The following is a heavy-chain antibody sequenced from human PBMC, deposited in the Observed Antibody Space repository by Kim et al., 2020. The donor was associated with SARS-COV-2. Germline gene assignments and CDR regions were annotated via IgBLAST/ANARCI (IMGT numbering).Heavy chain of an antibody. CDR2: IYYSGST. J-gene: IGHJ4*02. V-gene: IGHV4-39*01. CDR3: ARPKEAVAGYFDY. D-gene: IGHD6-19*01. CDR1: GGSISSSSYY. Sequence: SETLSLTCTVSGGSISSSSYYWGWIRQPPGKGLEWIGSIYYSGSTYYNPSLKSRVTISVDTSKNQFSLKLSSVTAADTAVYYCARPKEAVAGYFDYWGQGTLVTVSS.